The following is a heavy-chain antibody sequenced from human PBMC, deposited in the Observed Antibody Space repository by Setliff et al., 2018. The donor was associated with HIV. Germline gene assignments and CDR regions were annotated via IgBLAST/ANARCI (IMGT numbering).Heavy chain of an antibody. J-gene: IGHJ6*03. CDR3: ARVPVSNYYYYMDV. Sequence: ASVKVSCKISGYIFSHYGVTWVRQAPGQGLEYMGYISGYTGITHYAQSFQGRVTMTTDISTSTAYMELRSLRSADSAVYYCARVPVSNYYYYMDVWGKGTTVTVSS. CDR1: GYIFSHYG. V-gene: IGHV1-18*01. CDR2: ISGYTGIT.